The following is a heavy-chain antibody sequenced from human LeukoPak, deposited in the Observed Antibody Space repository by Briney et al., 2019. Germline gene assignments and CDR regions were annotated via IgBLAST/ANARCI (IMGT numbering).Heavy chain of an antibody. V-gene: IGHV3-21*01. Sequence: PGGSLRLSCAASGFTFGSYSMNWVRQAPGKGLEWVSSISSSSSYIYYADSVKGRFTISRDNAKNSLYLQMNSLRAEDTAVYYCARGGRSGSYLDAFDIWGQGTMVTVSS. J-gene: IGHJ3*02. D-gene: IGHD1-26*01. CDR3: ARGGRSGSYLDAFDI. CDR1: GFTFGSYS. CDR2: ISSSSSYI.